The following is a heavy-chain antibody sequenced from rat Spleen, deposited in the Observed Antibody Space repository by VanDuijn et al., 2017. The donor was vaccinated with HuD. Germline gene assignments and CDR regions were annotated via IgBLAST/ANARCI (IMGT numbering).Heavy chain of an antibody. Sequence: TPSVPVDSPSCSYRWNWIRKFPGNKLEWMGHINSAGSTNYNPPLKSQISITRDTSKNQFFLQLTSVTTEDTATYYCARRGLQSYYFDYWGQGVMVTVSS. J-gene: IGHJ2*01. D-gene: IGHD1-1*01. V-gene: IGHV3-3*01. CDR2: INSAGST. CDR3: ARRGLQSYYFDY. CDR1: VDSPSCSYR.